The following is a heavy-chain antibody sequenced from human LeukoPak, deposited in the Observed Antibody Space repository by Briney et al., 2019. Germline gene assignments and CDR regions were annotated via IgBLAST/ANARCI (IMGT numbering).Heavy chain of an antibody. CDR2: ISWNSGSI. V-gene: IGHV3-9*01. Sequence: GRSLRLSCAASGFTFDDYAMHWVRQAPGKGLEWVSGISWNSGSIGYADSVKGRFTISRDNAKNSLYLQMNSLRAEDTALYHCAKASILTGYYYFDYWGQGTLVTVSS. D-gene: IGHD3-9*01. J-gene: IGHJ4*02. CDR3: AKASILTGYYYFDY. CDR1: GFTFDDYA.